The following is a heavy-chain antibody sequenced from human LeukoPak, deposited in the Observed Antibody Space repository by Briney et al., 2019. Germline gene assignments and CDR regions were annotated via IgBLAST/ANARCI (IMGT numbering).Heavy chain of an antibody. Sequence: GGSLRLSCAASGFTVSSNYLSWVRQAPGKGLEWVSVIYSGGSTYYADSVKGRFTISRDNSKNTLYPQMNSLRAEDTAVYYCARAGYSSGPDYWGQGTLVTVSS. CDR3: ARAGYSSGPDY. J-gene: IGHJ4*02. CDR1: GFTVSSNY. D-gene: IGHD6-19*01. CDR2: IYSGGST. V-gene: IGHV3-53*01.